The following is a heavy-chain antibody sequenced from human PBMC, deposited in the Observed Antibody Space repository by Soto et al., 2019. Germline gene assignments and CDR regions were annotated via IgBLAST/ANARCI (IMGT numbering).Heavy chain of an antibody. Sequence: GGSLRLSCAASGFTVSPNYMSWVRQAPGKGLEWVSVIYSGGTTYYADAVKGRFTISRDNSKNTMYLQMNSLRAEDTAVYYCARHYSYDYYYYYYGLDVWGQGTTVTVSS. D-gene: IGHD4-4*01. CDR3: ARHYSYDYYYYYYGLDV. V-gene: IGHV3-53*01. CDR2: IYSGGTT. J-gene: IGHJ6*02. CDR1: GFTVSPNY.